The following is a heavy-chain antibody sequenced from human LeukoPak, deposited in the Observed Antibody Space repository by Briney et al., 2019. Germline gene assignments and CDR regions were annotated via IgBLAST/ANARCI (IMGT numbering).Heavy chain of an antibody. CDR3: ARVDPHTSGADSYYGMDV. CDR2: IYHSGST. J-gene: IGHJ6*02. V-gene: IGHV4-4*02. CDR1: GGSISSSNW. D-gene: IGHD2-8*01. Sequence: SETLSLSCAVSGGSISSSNWWSWVRQPPGKGLEWIGEIYHSGSTNYNPSLKSPVTISVDKSKNQFSLKLSSVTAADTAVYYCARVDPHTSGADSYYGMDVWGQGTTVTVSS.